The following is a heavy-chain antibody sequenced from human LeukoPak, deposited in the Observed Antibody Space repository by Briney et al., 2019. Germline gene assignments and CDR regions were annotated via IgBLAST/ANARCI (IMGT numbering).Heavy chain of an antibody. CDR3: ARHTYVYSGDLLDLVAFDI. D-gene: IGHD3-10*01. CDR2: IYYSGST. J-gene: IGHJ3*02. V-gene: IGHV4-59*08. Sequence: PSETLSLTCTVSGGSISSYYWSWIRQPPGKGLEWIGYIYYSGSTNYNPSLKSRVTMSVDTSKKHLSLKLSSVTAADTAVYYCARHTYVYSGDLLDLVAFDIWGQGTMVTVSS. CDR1: GGSISSYY.